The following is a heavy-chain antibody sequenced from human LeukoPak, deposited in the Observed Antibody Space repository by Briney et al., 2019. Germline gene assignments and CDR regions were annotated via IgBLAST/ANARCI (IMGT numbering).Heavy chain of an antibody. CDR3: ARVYYDFWSGYSNWFDP. CDR1: GGSISSGDYY. D-gene: IGHD3-3*01. Sequence: SETLSLTCTVSGGSISSGDYYWSWIRQPPGKGLEWIGYIYYSGSTYYNPSLKSRVTISVDTSKNQSSLKLSSVTAADTAVYYCARVYYDFWSGYSNWFDPWGQGTLVTVSS. V-gene: IGHV4-30-4*01. CDR2: IYYSGST. J-gene: IGHJ5*02.